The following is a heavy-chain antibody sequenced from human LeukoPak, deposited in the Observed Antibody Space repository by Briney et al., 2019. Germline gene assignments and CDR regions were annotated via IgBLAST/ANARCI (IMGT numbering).Heavy chain of an antibody. J-gene: IGHJ4*02. Sequence: SETLSLTCTVSGGSISSSSYYWGWIRQPPGKGLEWIGSIYYSGSPYYNPSLKSRVTISVDTSKNQFSLKLSSVTAADTAVYYCARRYGSGSCYYFDYWGQGTLVTVSS. CDR3: ARRYGSGSCYYFDY. V-gene: IGHV4-39*01. CDR1: GGSISSSSYY. CDR2: IYYSGSP. D-gene: IGHD1-26*01.